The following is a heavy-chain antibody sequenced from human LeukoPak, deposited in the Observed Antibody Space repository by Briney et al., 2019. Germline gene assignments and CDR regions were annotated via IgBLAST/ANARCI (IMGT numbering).Heavy chain of an antibody. J-gene: IGHJ6*03. CDR3: ARYYYDSSGYRYYYYHYMDV. D-gene: IGHD3-22*01. CDR1: GGSISSYY. Sequence: SETLSLTCTVSGGSISSYYWSWIRQPPGKGLDWIGYIYTSGSTNYNPSLKSRVTISVDTSKNQFSLKLSSVTAADTAMYYCARYYYDSSGYRYYYYHYMDVWGKGTTVTVSS. V-gene: IGHV4-4*09. CDR2: IYTSGST.